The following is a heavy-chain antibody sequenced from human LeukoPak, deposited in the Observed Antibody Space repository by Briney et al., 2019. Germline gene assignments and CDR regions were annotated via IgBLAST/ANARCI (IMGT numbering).Heavy chain of an antibody. D-gene: IGHD6-13*01. CDR3: ARAYSSSWFLDY. CDR2: INSDGSST. CDR1: GFTFSSYS. Sequence: GGSLRLSCAASGFTFSSYSMNWVRQAPGKGLVWVSRINSDGSSTSYADSVKGRFTISRDNAKNTLFLQMNSLRAEDTAVYYCARAYSSSWFLDYWGQGTLVTVSS. V-gene: IGHV3-74*01. J-gene: IGHJ4*02.